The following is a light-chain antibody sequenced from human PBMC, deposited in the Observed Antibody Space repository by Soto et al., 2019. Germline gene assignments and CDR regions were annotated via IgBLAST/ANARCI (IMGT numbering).Light chain of an antibody. CDR2: GAS. J-gene: IGKJ2*01. CDR3: QQYHKWPPFT. CDR1: QTVSSN. Sequence: EIVMTQSPATLSVSPGERATLSCRASQTVSSNLAWYQQKPGQVPRVLIFGASTRATVIPARFSGSGSGTEFTLTISSLQSEDFAVYYCQQYHKWPPFTFGQGTKLEIK. V-gene: IGKV3-15*01.